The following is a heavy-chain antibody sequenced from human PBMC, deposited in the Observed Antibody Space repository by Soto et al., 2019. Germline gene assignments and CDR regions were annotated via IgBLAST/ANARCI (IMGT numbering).Heavy chain of an antibody. Sequence: GGSLRLSCEDSGFTFSSHNMNWVRQAPGKGLEWVSYISASSSTIYYAESVKGRFTVSRDNNKNSLYLQMNSLRVDDKGVYYCARAIRGYGAYGGYLGQGTLVTVSS. CDR3: ARAIRGYGAYGGY. CDR2: ISASSSTI. J-gene: IGHJ4*02. V-gene: IGHV3-48*01. CDR1: GFTFSSHN. D-gene: IGHD5-12*01.